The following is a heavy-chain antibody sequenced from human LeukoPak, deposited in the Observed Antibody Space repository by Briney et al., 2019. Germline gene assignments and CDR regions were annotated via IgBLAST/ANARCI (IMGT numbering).Heavy chain of an antibody. D-gene: IGHD5-24*01. J-gene: IGHJ4*02. CDR3: ARGRDGPKGLYDY. CDR1: GYTFPYSW. V-gene: IGHV5-51*01. Sequence: GESPKISCKGSGYTFPYSWIGWVRQMPGKGLEWMGSIYPGDSDTRYSPSFQGQVTISADKSFDTAYLEWSSLKASDTATYYCARGRDGPKGLYDYWGQGTLVIVSS. CDR2: IYPGDSDT.